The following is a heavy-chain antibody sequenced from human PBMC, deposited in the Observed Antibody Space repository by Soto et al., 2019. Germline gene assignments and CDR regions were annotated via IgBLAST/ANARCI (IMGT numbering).Heavy chain of an antibody. J-gene: IGHJ5*02. D-gene: IGHD2-15*01. CDR3: AREVVVAANWFDP. V-gene: IGHV4-39*07. CDR1: GGSISSSSYY. Sequence: PSETLSLTCTVSGGSISSSSYYWGWIRQPPGKGLEWIGCIYYSGSTNYNPSLKSRVTISVDTSKNQFSLKLSSVTAADTAVYYCAREVVVAANWFDPWGQGTLVTVSS. CDR2: IYYSGST.